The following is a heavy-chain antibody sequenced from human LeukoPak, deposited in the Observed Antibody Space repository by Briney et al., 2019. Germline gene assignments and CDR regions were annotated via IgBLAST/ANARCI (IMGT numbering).Heavy chain of an antibody. CDR3: ARRGWDNYFDY. CDR2: IIHSGGT. CDR1: GGSFSGYY. D-gene: IGHD6-19*01. J-gene: IGHJ4*02. V-gene: IGHV4-34*12. Sequence: SETLSLTCAVYGGSFSGYYWSWNRQPPGKGLDWIGEIIHSGGTNYNPSLKSRVTISVDTSKNQFSLKLSSVTAADTAVYYCARRGWDNYFDYWGQGILVTVSS.